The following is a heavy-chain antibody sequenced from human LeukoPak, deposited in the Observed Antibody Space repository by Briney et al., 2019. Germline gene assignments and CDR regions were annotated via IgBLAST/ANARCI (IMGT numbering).Heavy chain of an antibody. J-gene: IGHJ5*02. Sequence: SETLSLTCSVSGYSISRGYYWGWIRQPPGKGLEWIASIYYSGTTHYNPSHQSRVTMSVDTSKNQFSLKLSSVTAADTAVYYCARVNTQGVPSPWGQGILVTVSS. V-gene: IGHV4-38-2*02. CDR3: ARVNTQGVPSP. CDR2: IYYSGTT. D-gene: IGHD2-15*01. CDR1: GYSISRGYY.